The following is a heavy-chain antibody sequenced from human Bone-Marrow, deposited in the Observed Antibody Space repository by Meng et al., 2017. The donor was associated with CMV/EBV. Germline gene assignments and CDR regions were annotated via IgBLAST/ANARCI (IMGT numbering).Heavy chain of an antibody. Sequence: SETLSLTCTVSGGSISSSSYYWGWIRQPPGKGLEWIGSIYYSGSTYYNSSLKSRVTISVDTSKIQFSLKLSSVTAADTAVYYCDSIAAAGTGGYYYYGMDVWGQGTTVTVSS. D-gene: IGHD6-13*01. J-gene: IGHJ6*02. CDR1: GGSISSSSYY. CDR2: IYYSGST. V-gene: IGHV4-39*01. CDR3: DSIAAAGTGGYYYYGMDV.